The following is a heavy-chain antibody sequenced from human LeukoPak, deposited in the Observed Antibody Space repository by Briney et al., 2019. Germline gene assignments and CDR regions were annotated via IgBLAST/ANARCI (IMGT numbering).Heavy chain of an antibody. CDR3: ARVFDYDILTGYAWFDP. CDR2: TYYRSKWYD. D-gene: IGHD3-9*01. J-gene: IGHJ5*02. Sequence: SQTLSLTCAISGDSVSSNSAAWNWVRQSPSRGLEWLGRTYYRSKWYDDYAVSVKGRITINPDTSKNQFSLKLSSVTAADTAVYYCARVFDYDILTGYAWFDPWGQGTLVTVSS. V-gene: IGHV6-1*01. CDR1: GDSVSSNSAA.